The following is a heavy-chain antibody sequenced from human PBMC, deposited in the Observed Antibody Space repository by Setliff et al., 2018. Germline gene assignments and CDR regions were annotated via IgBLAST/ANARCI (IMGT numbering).Heavy chain of an antibody. CDR3: ATLGIDIEGASAHAFDI. CDR1: GYSFISYG. D-gene: IGHD1-26*01. J-gene: IGHJ3*02. V-gene: IGHV1-18*01. CDR2: ISPYNGAT. Sequence: GASVKVSCKTSGYSFISYGISWVRQAPGQGLEFVGWISPYNGATDCARKLESRVTMTTDTSTSTAYLELRSLTSDDTAVYYCATLGIDIEGASAHAFDIWGQGTMVTVSS.